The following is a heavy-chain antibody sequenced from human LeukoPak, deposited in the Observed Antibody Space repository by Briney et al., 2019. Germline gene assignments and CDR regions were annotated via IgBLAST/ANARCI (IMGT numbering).Heavy chain of an antibody. Sequence: GASVKVSCKASGYTFTDYYFNWVRQAPGQGLEWMGWINPNSGGTDCAQRFQGRVTMTRDTSITMLYMEMSSLTPDDTAVYYCARAGYCSDGKCYTFDYWGQGTLVTVSS. J-gene: IGHJ4*02. D-gene: IGHD2-15*01. V-gene: IGHV1-2*02. CDR2: INPNSGGT. CDR3: ARAGYCSDGKCYTFDY. CDR1: GYTFTDYY.